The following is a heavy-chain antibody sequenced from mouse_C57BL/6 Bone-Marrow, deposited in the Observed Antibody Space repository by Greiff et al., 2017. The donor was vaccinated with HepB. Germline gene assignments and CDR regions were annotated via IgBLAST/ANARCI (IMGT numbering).Heavy chain of an antibody. CDR1: GYTFTSYW. V-gene: IGHV1-50*01. Sequence: QVHVKQSGAELVKPGASVKLSCKASGYTFTSYWMQWVKQRPGQGLEWIGEIDPSDSYTNYNQKFKGKATLTVDTSSSTAYMQLSSLTSEDSAVYYCAREGNYYGTPDYWGQGTTLTVSS. J-gene: IGHJ2*01. CDR2: IDPSDSYT. CDR3: AREGNYYGTPDY. D-gene: IGHD1-1*01.